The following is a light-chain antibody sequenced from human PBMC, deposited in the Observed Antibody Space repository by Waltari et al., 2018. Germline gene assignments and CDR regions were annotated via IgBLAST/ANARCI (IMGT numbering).Light chain of an antibody. CDR3: QSYDSSNVV. CDR2: EDN. Sequence: NFMLTQPHSVSESPGKTVTISCTRSSGSIASNYVQWYQQRPGSAPTTVIYEDNPRPSGVPDRFTGSIDSSSNSVSLTISGLKTEDEADYYCQSYDSSNVVFGGGTKLTVL. CDR1: SGSIASNY. V-gene: IGLV6-57*03. J-gene: IGLJ2*01.